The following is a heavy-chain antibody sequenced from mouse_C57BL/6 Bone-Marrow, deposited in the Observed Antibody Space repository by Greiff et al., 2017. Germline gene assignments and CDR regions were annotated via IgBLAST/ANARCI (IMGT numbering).Heavy chain of an antibody. CDR2: IDPEDGET. D-gene: IGHD1-1*01. Sequence: VQLKESGAELVKPGASVKLSCTASGFNIKDYYMHWVKQRTEQGLEWIGRIDPEDGETKYAPKFQGKATITADTSSNTAYLQLSSLTSEDTAVYYCAFTTVVSPYFDYWGQGTTLTVSS. J-gene: IGHJ2*01. CDR1: GFNIKDYY. V-gene: IGHV14-2*01. CDR3: AFTTVVSPYFDY.